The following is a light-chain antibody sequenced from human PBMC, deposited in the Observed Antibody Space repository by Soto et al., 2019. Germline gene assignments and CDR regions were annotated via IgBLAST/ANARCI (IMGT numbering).Light chain of an antibody. CDR1: SSNIGNNY. CDR3: SSYAGSNNFDVV. CDR2: EVS. J-gene: IGLJ2*01. Sequence: QSVLTQPPSVSAAPGQKVTISCSGSSSNIGNNYVSWYQQHPGKAPKLMIYEVSKRPSGVPDRFSGSKSGNTASLTVSGLQAEDEADYYCSSYAGSNNFDVVFGGGTKLTVL. V-gene: IGLV2-8*01.